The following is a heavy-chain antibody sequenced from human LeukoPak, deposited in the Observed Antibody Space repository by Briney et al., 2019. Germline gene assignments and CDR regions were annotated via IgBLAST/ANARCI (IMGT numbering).Heavy chain of an antibody. CDR3: ARGNSGYSYGFDY. Sequence: GESLKISCKGSGYNFINYWIGWVRQMPGKGLEWLGIIYPGDSETRYSPSFQGHVTISADKSVKNAYLHWSSLKASDTAVYYCARGNSGYSYGFDYWGQGTLVTVSS. CDR1: GYNFINYW. V-gene: IGHV5-51*01. D-gene: IGHD5-18*01. J-gene: IGHJ4*02. CDR2: IYPGDSET.